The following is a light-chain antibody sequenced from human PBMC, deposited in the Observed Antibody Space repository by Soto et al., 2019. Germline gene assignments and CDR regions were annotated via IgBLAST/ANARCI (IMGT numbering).Light chain of an antibody. V-gene: IGLV2-14*01. CDR2: EVS. CDR1: SSDIGGYNY. CDR3: SSYTRSSTWV. Sequence: QSVLTQPASVSGSPGQSITISCTGTSSDIGGYNYVSWYQQHPGKAPKVIIYEVSNRSSGVSNRFSGSKSGNTASLTISGLQAEGEADYYCSSYTRSSTWVFGGGTKVTVL. J-gene: IGLJ3*02.